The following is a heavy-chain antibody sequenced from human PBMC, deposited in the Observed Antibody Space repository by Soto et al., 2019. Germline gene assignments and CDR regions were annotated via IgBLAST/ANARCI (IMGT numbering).Heavy chain of an antibody. CDR1: GFTFRSYW. V-gene: IGHV3-7*01. D-gene: IGHD5-12*01. J-gene: IGHJ4*02. CDR2: IKQDGSEK. CDR3: ARDAFNISYDDDY. Sequence: EVQLVESGGGLVQPGGSLRLSCAASGFTFRSYWMSWGRQAPGKGLEWVANIKQDGSEKYYVDSVEGRFNISRDNAKNSLYLQMNSLRAEDTAVYYCARDAFNISYDDDYWGQGTLVTVSS.